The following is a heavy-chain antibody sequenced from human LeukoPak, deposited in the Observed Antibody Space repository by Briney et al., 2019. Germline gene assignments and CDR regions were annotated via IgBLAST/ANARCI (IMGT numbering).Heavy chain of an antibody. CDR2: IYYSGST. D-gene: IGHD3-22*01. CDR1: GGSISSSSYY. Sequence: SETLSLTCTVSGGSISSSSYYWGWLRQPPGKGLEWIGSIYYSGSTYYNPSLKSRVTISVDTSKNQFSLKLSSVTAADTAVYYCARDLVVITARNFDYWGKGTLVTVSS. V-gene: IGHV4-39*07. CDR3: ARDLVVITARNFDY. J-gene: IGHJ4*02.